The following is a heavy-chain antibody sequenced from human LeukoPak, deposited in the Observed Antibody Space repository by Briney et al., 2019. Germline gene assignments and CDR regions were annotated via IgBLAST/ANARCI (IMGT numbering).Heavy chain of an antibody. J-gene: IGHJ4*02. Sequence: SGTLSLTCAVSGGSISSSNWWSWIRQPPGKGLEWIGEINHSGSTNYNPSLKSRVTISVDTSKNQFSLKLSSVTAADTAVYYCARHVRGGSYFNYWGQGTLVTVSS. CDR2: INHSGST. D-gene: IGHD3-16*01. V-gene: IGHV4-4*02. CDR3: ARHVRGGSYFNY. CDR1: GGSISSSNW.